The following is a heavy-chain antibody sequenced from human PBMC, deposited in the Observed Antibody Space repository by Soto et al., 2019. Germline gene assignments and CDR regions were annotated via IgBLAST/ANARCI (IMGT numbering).Heavy chain of an antibody. Sequence: GGSLRLSCTASGFTFGGYAINWFRQAPGKGLEWVGFIRSKAYGGTTEYAAAVKGRFTISRDDSKSIAYLQMNSLKTEDTAVYYCTRVSTSSWDPYYFDYWGQGALVTVSS. J-gene: IGHJ4*02. CDR2: IRSKAYGGTT. CDR1: GFTFGGYA. V-gene: IGHV3-49*03. D-gene: IGHD6-13*01. CDR3: TRVSTSSWDPYYFDY.